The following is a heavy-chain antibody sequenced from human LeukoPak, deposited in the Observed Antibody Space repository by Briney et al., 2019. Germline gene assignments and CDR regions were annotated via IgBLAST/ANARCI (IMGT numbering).Heavy chain of an antibody. D-gene: IGHD1-26*01. CDR2: ISAYNSNT. CDR3: ARGLGGSGGYFLTFDY. Sequence: ASVKVSCKASGYTFTSYSINWVRQAPGQGLEWMGWISAYNSNTKYAQKVQGRVTMTTDTSTSTAYMELRSLRSDDTAVYYCARGLGGSGGYFLTFDYWGQGTLVTVSS. J-gene: IGHJ4*02. CDR1: GYTFTSYS. V-gene: IGHV1-18*01.